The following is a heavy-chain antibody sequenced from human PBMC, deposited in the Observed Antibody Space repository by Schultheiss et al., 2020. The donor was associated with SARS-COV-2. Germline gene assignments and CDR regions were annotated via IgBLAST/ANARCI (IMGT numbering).Heavy chain of an antibody. CDR2: ISGSGGST. CDR1: GFTFSSYE. V-gene: IGHV3-23*01. Sequence: GGSLRLSCAASGFTFSSYEMNWVRQAPGKGLEWVSAISGSGGSTYYADSVKGRFTISRDNAKTSLYLQMYLQMNSLRAEDTAVYYCARGAPSPWGQGTLVTVSS. J-gene: IGHJ5*02. CDR3: ARGAPSP.